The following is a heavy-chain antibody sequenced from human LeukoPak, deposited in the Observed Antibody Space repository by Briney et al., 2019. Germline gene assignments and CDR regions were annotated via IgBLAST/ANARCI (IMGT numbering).Heavy chain of an antibody. CDR1: GGFIINGKW. D-gene: IGHD3-9*01. CDR2: ISHSGSP. J-gene: IGHJ4*02. V-gene: IGHV4-4*02. Sequence: SGTLSLTCGVSGGFIINGKWWSWVRQPPGKGLEWIGEISHSGSPNYNPSLKGRLTISVDTAKNQFSLKLSSVTVADTAVYYCARDSIAGYSLSWWGQGTLVTVSS. CDR3: ARDSIAGYSLSW.